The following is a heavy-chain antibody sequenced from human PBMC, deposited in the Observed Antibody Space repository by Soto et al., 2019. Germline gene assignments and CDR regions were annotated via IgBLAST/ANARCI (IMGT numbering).Heavy chain of an antibody. D-gene: IGHD2-21*02. CDR3: ALWGTEVTDYYYYYGMDV. Sequence: PGGSLRLSCAASGFTFSSYAMSWVRQAPGKGLEWVSAISGSGGSTYYADSVKGRFTISRDNSKNTLYLQMNSLRAEDTAVYYCALWGTEVTDYYYYYGMDVWGQGTTVTVSS. V-gene: IGHV3-23*01. CDR2: ISGSGGST. J-gene: IGHJ6*02. CDR1: GFTFSSYA.